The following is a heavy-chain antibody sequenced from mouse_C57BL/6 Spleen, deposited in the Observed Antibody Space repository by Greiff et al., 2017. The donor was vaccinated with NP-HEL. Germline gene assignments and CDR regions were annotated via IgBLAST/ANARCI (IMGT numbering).Heavy chain of an antibody. CDR1: GYSITSGYY. CDR3: ARWGWITTVVKGLYFDY. CDR2: ISYDGSN. J-gene: IGHJ2*01. V-gene: IGHV3-6*01. D-gene: IGHD1-1*01. Sequence: EVQLQQSGPGLVKPSQSLSLTCSVTGYSITSGYYWNWIRQFPGNKLEWMGYISYDGSNNNTHSHKNRISITRDTNKNQLFLKLNAVTTEDTATYYWARWGWITTVVKGLYFDYWGQGTTLTVSS.